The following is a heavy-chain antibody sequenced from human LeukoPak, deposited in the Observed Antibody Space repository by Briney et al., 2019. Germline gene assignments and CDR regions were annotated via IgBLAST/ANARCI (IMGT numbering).Heavy chain of an antibody. CDR3: ARRAMYKIAAAGSGWFDP. Sequence: ASVKVSCKASGYTFTGYYMHWMRQAPGQGLEWMGWINPNSGGTNYAQKFQGRVTMTRDTSISTAYMELSSLRSEDTAVYYCARRAMYKIAAAGSGWFDPWGQGTLVTVSS. V-gene: IGHV1-2*02. J-gene: IGHJ5*02. CDR2: INPNSGGT. D-gene: IGHD6-13*01. CDR1: GYTFTGYY.